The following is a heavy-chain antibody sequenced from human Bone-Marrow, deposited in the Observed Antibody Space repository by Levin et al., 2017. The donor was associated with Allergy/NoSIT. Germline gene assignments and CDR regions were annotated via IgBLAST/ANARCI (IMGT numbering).Heavy chain of an antibody. D-gene: IGHD2-2*01. Sequence: GESLKISCAASGFTFSSYAMHWVRQAPGKGLEWVAVISYDGSNKYYADSVKGRFTISRDNSKNTLYLQMNSLRAEDTAVYYCARDTRRCLDCSSTSRTLKDVDYYYGMDVWGQGTTVTVSS. CDR1: GFTFSSYA. J-gene: IGHJ6*02. V-gene: IGHV3-30*04. CDR2: ISYDGSNK. CDR3: ARDTRRCLDCSSTSRTLKDVDYYYGMDV.